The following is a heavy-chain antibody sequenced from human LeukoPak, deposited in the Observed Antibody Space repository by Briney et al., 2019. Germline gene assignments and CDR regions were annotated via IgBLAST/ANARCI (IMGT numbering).Heavy chain of an antibody. Sequence: PGRSLRLSCAASGFTFSTYGMHWVRQAPGKGLEWVAVIWYDGSNKYYADSVKGRFTISRDNSKNTLYLQMNSLRAEDTAVYYCARGGYSYGSSYFDYSGQGTLVTVSS. D-gene: IGHD5-18*01. V-gene: IGHV3-33*01. J-gene: IGHJ4*02. CDR2: IWYDGSNK. CDR3: ARGGYSYGSSYFDY. CDR1: GFTFSTYG.